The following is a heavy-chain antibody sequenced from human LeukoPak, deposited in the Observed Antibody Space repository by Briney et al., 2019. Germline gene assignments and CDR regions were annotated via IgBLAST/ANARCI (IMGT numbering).Heavy chain of an antibody. J-gene: IGHJ4*02. Sequence: GGPLRLSCVASGFTFTTYWMHWVRQAPGKGLVWVSRISGDGSNSNYADSVKGRFTISRDNARNTLYLQMNGLRAEDTALYCCARTSPTSHFDFWGQGTLVTVSS. CDR1: GFTFTTYW. D-gene: IGHD3-16*01. V-gene: IGHV3-74*01. CDR3: ARTSPTSHFDF. CDR2: ISGDGSNS.